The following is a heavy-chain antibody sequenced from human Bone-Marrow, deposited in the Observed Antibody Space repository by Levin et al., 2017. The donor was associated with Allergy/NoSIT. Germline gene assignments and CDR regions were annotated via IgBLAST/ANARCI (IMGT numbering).Heavy chain of an antibody. D-gene: IGHD2-2*01. CDR1: GGSISGYY. CDR2: IYTSGST. J-gene: IGHJ5*02. CDR3: ARDQVDYCSSISCYNWFDA. V-gene: IGHV4-4*07. Sequence: SSETLSLTCTVSGGSISGYYWSWIRQPAGKGLEWIGRIYTSGSTNYNPSLKSRVTMSVDTSKNQFSLKLSSVTAADTAVYYCARDQVDYCSSISCYNWFDAWGQGTLVTVSS.